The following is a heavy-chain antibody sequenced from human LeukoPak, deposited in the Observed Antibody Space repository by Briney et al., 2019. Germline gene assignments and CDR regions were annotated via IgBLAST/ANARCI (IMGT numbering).Heavy chain of an antibody. Sequence: GGSLRLSCAASGFTFDDYAMHWVRQAPGKGLEWVSGISWNSGSIGYADSVKGRFTISRDNAKNSLYLQMNSLRAEDTALYYCAKALAGTGALDYWGQGTLVTVSS. CDR3: AKALAGTGALDY. D-gene: IGHD6-19*01. CDR2: ISWNSGSI. V-gene: IGHV3-9*01. CDR1: GFTFDDYA. J-gene: IGHJ4*02.